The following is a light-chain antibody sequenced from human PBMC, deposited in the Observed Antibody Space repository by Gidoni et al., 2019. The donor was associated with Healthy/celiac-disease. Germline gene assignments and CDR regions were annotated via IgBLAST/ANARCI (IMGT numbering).Light chain of an antibody. V-gene: IGLV2-11*01. J-gene: IGLJ3*02. Sequence: QSALTQPRSVSGSPGQSVTISCTGTSSDVGGYNYVSWYQQHPGKAPKRMIYDVSKRPSGVPDRFSGSKSCNTASLTISGLQAEDEADYYCCSYAGSYTFGVFGGGTKLTVL. CDR1: SSDVGGYNY. CDR2: DVS. CDR3: CSYAGSYTFGV.